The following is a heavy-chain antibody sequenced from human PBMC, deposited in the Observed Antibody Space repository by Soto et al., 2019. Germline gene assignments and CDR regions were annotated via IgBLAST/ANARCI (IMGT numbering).Heavy chain of an antibody. CDR2: MNPNSGNT. CDR3: ARGWRGFCSGGSCYPEDY. V-gene: IGHV1-8*01. J-gene: IGHJ4*02. D-gene: IGHD2-15*01. Sequence: QVQLVQSGAEVKMPGASVKVSCMASGYTFPSFDINWVRQASGQGLEWMGWMNPNSGNTGYAPKFQGRVTMTRNTSISTAYMELTSLTNEDTAVYYCARGWRGFCSGGSCYPEDYWGQGSLVSVSS. CDR1: GYTFPSFD.